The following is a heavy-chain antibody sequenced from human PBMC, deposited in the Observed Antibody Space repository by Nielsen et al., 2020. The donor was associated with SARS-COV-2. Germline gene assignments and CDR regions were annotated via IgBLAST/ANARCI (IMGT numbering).Heavy chain of an antibody. CDR3: AKGRLEWELLAPFDY. V-gene: IGHV3-30*18. J-gene: IGHJ4*02. D-gene: IGHD1-26*01. CDR2: ISDDGTNK. CDR1: TFTFSTYA. Sequence: GESLKISCAAPTFTFSTYAMHWVRQAPGKGLEWVAVISDDGTNKYYTDSVKGRFTISRDNSKNTLFLQMNSLRAEDTAVYYCAKGRLEWELLAPFDYWGQGNLVTVSS.